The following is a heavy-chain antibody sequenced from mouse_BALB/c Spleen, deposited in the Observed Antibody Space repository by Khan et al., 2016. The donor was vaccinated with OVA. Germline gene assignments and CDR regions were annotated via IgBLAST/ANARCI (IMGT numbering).Heavy chain of an antibody. CDR2: ISYSGST. V-gene: IGHV3-2*02. J-gene: IGHJ4*01. CDR3: ARDGSRYNYAMDY. D-gene: IGHD2-3*01. Sequence: EVKLLESGPGLVKPSQSLSLTCTVTGYSITSDYAWNWIRQFPGNKLEWMGYISYSGSTNYNPALKSRISITRDTSKNQFFLQLNSATTEDTATYYCARDGSRYNYAMDYWGQGTSVTVSS. CDR1: GYSITSDYA.